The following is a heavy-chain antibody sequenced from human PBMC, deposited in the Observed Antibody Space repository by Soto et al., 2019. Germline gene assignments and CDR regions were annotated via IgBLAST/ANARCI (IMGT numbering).Heavy chain of an antibody. Sequence: QVQLLQSGAEVKQPGASVKVSCKASGYTFTDYTLHWARQAPGQRLEWMGWINTGNDNTKYSQEFQGRVTIARDTTATTAYMELSGLRSEDTAVYYCARQAAAGNPGDYLGQGTLVTVSS. CDR1: GYTFTDYT. CDR2: INTGNDNT. CDR3: ARQAAAGNPGDY. D-gene: IGHD6-13*01. V-gene: IGHV1-3*04. J-gene: IGHJ4*02.